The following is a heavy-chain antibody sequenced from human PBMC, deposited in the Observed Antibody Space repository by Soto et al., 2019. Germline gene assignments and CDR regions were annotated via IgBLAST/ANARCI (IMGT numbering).Heavy chain of an antibody. CDR3: ARHMRAAAAPLAY. D-gene: IGHD6-25*01. Sequence: PSETLSLTCTVSGGSIRDTIYYWGWILQPPGKGLEWIGSIHYSGSTHYNPSLKSRVTISVDPSKSQFSLNLTSVTPADTSVYYCARHMRAAAAPLAYWGQGTVVTVSS. CDR1: GGSIRDTIYY. CDR2: IHYSGST. V-gene: IGHV4-39*01. J-gene: IGHJ4*02.